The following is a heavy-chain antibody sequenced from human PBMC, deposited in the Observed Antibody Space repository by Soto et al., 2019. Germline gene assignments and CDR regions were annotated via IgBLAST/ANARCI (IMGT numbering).Heavy chain of an antibody. Sequence: SVKVSCTASGGTFSSYAISWVRQAPGQGLEWMGGIIPIFGTANYAQKFQGRVTITADESTSTAYMELSSLRSEDTAVYYCARSYDFWSGYYTGPAINYYYYGMDVWGQGTTVTVS. V-gene: IGHV1-69*13. CDR2: IIPIFGTA. CDR3: ARSYDFWSGYYTGPAINYYYYGMDV. J-gene: IGHJ6*02. D-gene: IGHD3-3*01. CDR1: GGTFSSYA.